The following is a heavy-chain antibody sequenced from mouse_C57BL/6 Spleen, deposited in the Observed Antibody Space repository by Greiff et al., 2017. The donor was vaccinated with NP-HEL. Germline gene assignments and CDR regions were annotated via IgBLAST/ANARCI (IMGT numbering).Heavy chain of an antibody. Sequence: EVQLVESGGGLVQPKGSLKLSCAASGFSFNTYAMNWVRQAPGKGLEWVARIRSKSNNYATYYADSVKDRFTISRDDSESMLYLQMNNLKTEDTAMYYCVRDSSGYVMFAYWGQGTLVTVSA. CDR3: VRDSSGYVMFAY. CDR2: IRSKSNNYAT. V-gene: IGHV10-1*01. D-gene: IGHD3-2*02. CDR1: GFSFNTYA. J-gene: IGHJ3*01.